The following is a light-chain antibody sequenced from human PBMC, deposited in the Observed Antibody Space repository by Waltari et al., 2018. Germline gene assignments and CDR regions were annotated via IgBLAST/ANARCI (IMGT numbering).Light chain of an antibody. V-gene: IGKV3-15*01. CDR2: GVS. Sequence: EIVMTQSPATLSVSPGERATLSCRASQSVNNFLAWYQKKPGQAPRLLIYGVSTRATGIPARFSGSGSGTVFTLTISSLHSEDFAVYYCQHYNNWPPMYTFGQGTKLEIK. CDR1: QSVNNF. J-gene: IGKJ2*01. CDR3: QHYNNWPPMYT.